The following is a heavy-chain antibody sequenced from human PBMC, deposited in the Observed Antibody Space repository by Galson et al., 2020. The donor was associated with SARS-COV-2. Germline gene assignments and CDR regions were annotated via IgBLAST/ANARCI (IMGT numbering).Heavy chain of an antibody. CDR2: ISYDGSNK. D-gene: IGHD6-19*01. CDR1: GFTFSSYA. J-gene: IGHJ4*02. V-gene: IGHV3-30*01. Sequence: GESLRLSCAASGFTFSSYAMHWVRQAPGKGLEWVAVISYDGSNKYYADSVKGRFTISRDNSKNTLYLQMNSLRAEDTAVYYCASEIAVAGTGFDYWGQGTLVTVSS. CDR3: ASEIAVAGTGFDY.